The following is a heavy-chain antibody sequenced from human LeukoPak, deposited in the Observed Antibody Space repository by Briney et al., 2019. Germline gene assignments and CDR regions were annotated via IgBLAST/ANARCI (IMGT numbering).Heavy chain of an antibody. V-gene: IGHV4-34*01. Sequence: SETLSLTCAVYGGSFSGYYWSWIRQPPGKGPEWIGEINHSGSTNYNPSLKSRVTISVDTSKNQFSLKLSSVTAADTAVYYCARGGLAARRPNFDYWGQGTLATVSS. CDR3: ARGGLAARRPNFDY. CDR1: GGSFSGYY. D-gene: IGHD6-6*01. J-gene: IGHJ4*02. CDR2: INHSGST.